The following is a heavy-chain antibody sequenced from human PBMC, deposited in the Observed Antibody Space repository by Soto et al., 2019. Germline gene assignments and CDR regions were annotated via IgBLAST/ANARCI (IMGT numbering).Heavy chain of an antibody. V-gene: IGHV3-9*01. J-gene: IGHJ4*02. Sequence: EVQLVESGGGLVQPGRSLRLSCAASGFTFDDYAMHWVRQAPGKGLEWVSGISWNSGSIGYADSVKGRFTISRDNAKNPLYVQISSLRAEDTALYYCAKAQRRVPQISSSSSSHFDYCGQGTLCTVSS. CDR1: GFTFDDYA. CDR3: AKAQRRVPQISSSSSSHFDY. D-gene: IGHD6-6*01. CDR2: ISWNSGSI.